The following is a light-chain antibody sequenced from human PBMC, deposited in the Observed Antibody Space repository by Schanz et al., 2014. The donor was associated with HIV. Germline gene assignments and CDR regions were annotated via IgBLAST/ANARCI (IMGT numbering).Light chain of an antibody. Sequence: DIQMTQSPPTLSASVGDRVTITCRASQSITKSLAWYQQKPGKAPKLLIYKASNLESGVPPRFSGRGSGTEFTLTITSLQPDDFATYYCQQYNTYATFGQGTKVEIK. CDR3: QQYNTYAT. CDR2: KAS. V-gene: IGKV1-5*03. CDR1: QSITKS. J-gene: IGKJ1*01.